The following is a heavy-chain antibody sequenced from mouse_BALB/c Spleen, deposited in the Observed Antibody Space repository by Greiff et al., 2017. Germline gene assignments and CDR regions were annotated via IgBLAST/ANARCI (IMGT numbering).Heavy chain of an antibody. Sequence: DVQLVESGGGLVQPGGSLKLSCAASGFTFSSYTMSWVRQTPEKRLEWVAYISNGGGSTYYPDTVKGRFTISRDNAKNNLYLQMSSLKSEDTAMYYCARGDGYYPYWYFDVWGAGTTVTVSS. CDR2: ISNGGGST. CDR3: ARGDGYYPYWYFDV. V-gene: IGHV5-12-2*01. CDR1: GFTFSSYT. D-gene: IGHD2-3*01. J-gene: IGHJ1*01.